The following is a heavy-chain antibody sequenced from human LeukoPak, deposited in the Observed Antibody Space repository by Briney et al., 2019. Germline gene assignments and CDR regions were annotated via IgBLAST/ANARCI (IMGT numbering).Heavy chain of an antibody. D-gene: IGHD3-10*01. V-gene: IGHV5-51*01. Sequence: GESLKISCKGSGYNFTTYWTGWVRQMPGKGLEWMGIIYPGDSDIRYSPSFQGQVTISADKSISTAYLQWSSLKASDTAMYYCARHSPYYGSGSYSFNPFDYWGQGTLVTVSS. CDR3: ARHSPYYGSGSYSFNPFDY. CDR1: GYNFTTYW. J-gene: IGHJ4*02. CDR2: IYPGDSDI.